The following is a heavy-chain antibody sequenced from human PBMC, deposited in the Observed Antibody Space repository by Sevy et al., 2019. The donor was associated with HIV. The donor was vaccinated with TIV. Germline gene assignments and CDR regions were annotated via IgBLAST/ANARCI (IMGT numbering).Heavy chain of an antibody. CDR2: IRGSGGST. D-gene: IGHD3-22*01. V-gene: IGHV3-23*01. CDR1: GGTFSSYA. Sequence: ASVKVSCKASGGTFSSYAMSWVRQAPGKGLEWVSTIRGSGGSTYYADSVKGRFTISRDNSKNTLYLQMYSLRAEDTAVYYCHGDYDSSQLASYYYYGMDVWGQGTTVTVSS. CDR3: HGDYDSSQLASYYYYGMDV. J-gene: IGHJ6*02.